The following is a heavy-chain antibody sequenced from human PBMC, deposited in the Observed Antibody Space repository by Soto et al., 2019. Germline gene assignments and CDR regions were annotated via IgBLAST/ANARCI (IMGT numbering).Heavy chain of an antibody. Sequence: SETLSLTCAVSGGSISSGGYSWSWIRQPPGKGLEWIGYIYHSGSTYYNPSLKSRVTISVDRSENQFSLKLSSVTAADTAVYYCARGVTTIFGVVNYFDYWGQGTLVTVSS. D-gene: IGHD3-3*01. CDR3: ARGVTTIFGVVNYFDY. V-gene: IGHV4-30-2*01. CDR2: IYHSGST. CDR1: GGSISSGGYS. J-gene: IGHJ4*02.